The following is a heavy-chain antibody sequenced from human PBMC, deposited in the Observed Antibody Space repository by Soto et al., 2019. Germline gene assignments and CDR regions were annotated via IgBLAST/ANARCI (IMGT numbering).Heavy chain of an antibody. D-gene: IGHD6-19*01. CDR1: GYTFTSYD. CDR3: ASSIAVAGKDADY. Sequence: QVQLVQSGAEVKKPGASVKVSCKASGYTFTSYDINSVRQATGQGLEWMGWMNPNSGNTGYAQKVQGRVTMTRNTSISTAYMALSRLRSEDTAVYYCASSIAVAGKDADYWGQGTLVTVAS. CDR2: MNPNSGNT. V-gene: IGHV1-8*01. J-gene: IGHJ4*02.